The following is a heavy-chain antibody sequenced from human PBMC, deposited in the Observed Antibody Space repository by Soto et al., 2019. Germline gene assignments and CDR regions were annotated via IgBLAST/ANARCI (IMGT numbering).Heavy chain of an antibody. CDR3: ARAGIVVVQLHNAFDI. Sequence: SETLSLTCTVSGGSISSGGYYWSWIRQHPGRGLEWIGYIYYSGSTYYNPSLKSRVTISVDTSKNQFSLKLSSVTAADTAVYYCARAGIVVVQLHNAFDIWGQGTMVTVSS. J-gene: IGHJ3*02. CDR1: GGSISSGGYY. CDR2: IYYSGST. V-gene: IGHV4-31*03. D-gene: IGHD3-22*01.